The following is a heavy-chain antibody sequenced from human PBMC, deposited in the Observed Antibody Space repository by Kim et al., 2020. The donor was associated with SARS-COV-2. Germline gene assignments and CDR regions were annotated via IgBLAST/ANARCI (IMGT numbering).Heavy chain of an antibody. D-gene: IGHD6-19*01. CDR2: ISYDGSNK. CDR3: ARERFRSGWYWYPKDAFDI. Sequence: GGSLRLSCAASGFTFSSYAMHWVRQAPGKGLEWVAVISYDGSNKYYADSVKGRFTISRDNSKNTLYLQMNSLRAEDTAVYYCARERFRSGWYWYPKDAFDIWGQGTMVTVSS. CDR1: GFTFSSYA. J-gene: IGHJ3*02. V-gene: IGHV3-30*04.